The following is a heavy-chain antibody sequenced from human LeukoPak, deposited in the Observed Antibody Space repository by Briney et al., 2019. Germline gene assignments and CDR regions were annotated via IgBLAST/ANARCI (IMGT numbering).Heavy chain of an antibody. V-gene: IGHV1-2*06. CDR1: LYTFTGYY. CDR3: ARGGDYYDSSAYYPPFDY. Sequence: GASVEVSCQGSLYTFTGYYMHWLRQAPGQGLEWMGRINPNSGGTNYAQKFQGRVTMTRDTSISTASMDLSRLRSDDTAVYYCARGGDYYDSSAYYPPFDYWGQGTLVTVFS. J-gene: IGHJ4*02. CDR2: INPNSGGT. D-gene: IGHD3-22*01.